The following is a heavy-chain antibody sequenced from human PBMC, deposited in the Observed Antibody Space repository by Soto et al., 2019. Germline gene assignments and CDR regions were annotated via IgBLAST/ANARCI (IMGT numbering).Heavy chain of an antibody. CDR2: ISGSGGSI. CDR1: GFTFSTYA. J-gene: IGHJ6*02. CDR3: VKGYWKGDV. V-gene: IGHV3-23*01. D-gene: IGHD1-1*01. Sequence: EVQLLESGGGLVQPGGSLRLSCAASGFTFSTYAMNWVRQAPGNGLEWVSAISGSGGSIHYADSVKGRFTISRDNSKNTLYLQMISLSDEDTAVYHCVKGYWKGDVWGQGTTVTVSS.